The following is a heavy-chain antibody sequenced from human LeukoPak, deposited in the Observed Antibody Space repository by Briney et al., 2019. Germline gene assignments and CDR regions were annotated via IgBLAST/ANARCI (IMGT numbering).Heavy chain of an antibody. J-gene: IGHJ6*03. D-gene: IGHD6-19*01. CDR2: IYYSGST. V-gene: IGHV4-39*07. Sequence: SETPSPSPALSLVSTTSSSYYWGWIRQPPGKGLEWIGSIYYSGSTYYNPSLKSRVTISVDTSKNQFSLKLSSVTAADTAVYYCARVFLESSGWYGDYYYYMDVRGKGTTVTFSS. CDR1: LVSTTSSSYY. CDR3: ARVFLESSGWYGDYYYYMDV.